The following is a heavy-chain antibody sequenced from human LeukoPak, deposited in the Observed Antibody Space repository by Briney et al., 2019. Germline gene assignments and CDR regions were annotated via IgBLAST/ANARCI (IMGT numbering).Heavy chain of an antibody. CDR2: IKEDGREK. J-gene: IGHJ6*03. Sequence: GGSLRLSCEVSGFTIRNQWMSWVRQAPGKGLEWVANIKEDGREKYYVDSVKGRFTISRDNSKNTLYLKMNSLRAEDTAVYYCAKGHGWEASYYYYYMDVWGKGTTVTISS. CDR1: GFTIRNQW. D-gene: IGHD1-26*01. CDR3: AKGHGWEASYYYYYMDV. V-gene: IGHV3-7*01.